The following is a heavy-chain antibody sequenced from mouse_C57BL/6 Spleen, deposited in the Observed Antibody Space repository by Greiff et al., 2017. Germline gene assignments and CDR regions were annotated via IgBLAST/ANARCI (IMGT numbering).Heavy chain of an antibody. D-gene: IGHD1-1*01. CDR3: AYGSLAY. CDR2: IRSKSNNYAT. V-gene: IGHV10-1*01. J-gene: IGHJ3*01. CDR1: GFSFNTYA. Sequence: EVNLVESGGGLVQPKGSLKLSCAASGFSFNTYAMNWVRQAPGQGLEWVARIRSKSNNYATYYADSVKDRFTISRDDSESMLYLQMNNLKTEDTAMYYCAYGSLAYWGQGTLVTVSA.